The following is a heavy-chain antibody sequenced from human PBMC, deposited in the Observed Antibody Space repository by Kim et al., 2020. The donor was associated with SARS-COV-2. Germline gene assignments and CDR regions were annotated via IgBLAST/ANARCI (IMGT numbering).Heavy chain of an antibody. J-gene: IGHJ4*01. CDR1: GGSISSSSYY. Sequence: SDTLSLTCTVSGGSISSSSYYWGWIRQPPGKGLEWIGSIYYSGSTYYNPSLKSRVTISVDTSKNQFSLKLSSVTAADTAVYYCARVGLGAVTTGYYFAD. CDR2: IYYSGST. CDR3: ARVGLGAVTTGYYFAD. V-gene: IGHV4-39*07. D-gene: IGHD4-17*01.